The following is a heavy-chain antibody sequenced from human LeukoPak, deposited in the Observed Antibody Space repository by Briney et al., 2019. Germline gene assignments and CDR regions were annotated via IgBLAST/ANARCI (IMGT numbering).Heavy chain of an antibody. V-gene: IGHV1-69*13. D-gene: IGHD2-15*01. Sequence: ASVKVSCTASGGTFSSYAISWVRQAPGQGLEWMGGFIPIFGTANYAQKFQGRVTITADESTSTAYMELSSLRSEDTAVYYCARYCSGGSCYPNDDAFDIWGQGTMVTVSS. CDR1: GGTFSSYA. CDR2: FIPIFGTA. J-gene: IGHJ3*02. CDR3: ARYCSGGSCYPNDDAFDI.